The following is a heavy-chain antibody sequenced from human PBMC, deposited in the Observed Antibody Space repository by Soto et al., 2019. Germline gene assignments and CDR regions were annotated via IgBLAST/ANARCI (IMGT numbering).Heavy chain of an antibody. V-gene: IGHV3-30-3*01. Sequence: LRLSCAASGFTFSSYAMHWVRQAPGKGLEWVAVISYDGSNKYYADSVKGRFTISRDNSKNTLYLQMNSLRAEDTAVYYCARVNYYDSSGYYSPLDYWGQGTLVTVSS. D-gene: IGHD3-22*01. CDR3: ARVNYYDSSGYYSPLDY. CDR2: ISYDGSNK. CDR1: GFTFSSYA. J-gene: IGHJ4*02.